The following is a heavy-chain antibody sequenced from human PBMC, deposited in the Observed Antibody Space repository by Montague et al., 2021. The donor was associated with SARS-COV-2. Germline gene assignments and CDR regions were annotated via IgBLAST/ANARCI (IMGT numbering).Heavy chain of an antibody. CDR3: ARTEYNWNDWFDP. CDR1: GGSISSYY. Sequence: SETLSLTCSVSGGSISSYYWSWIRQSPGKGLEWIGNIFHSGITXXXPSXKSRVTISVDMSKNQFSLQLNSVTAADSAGYYCARTEYNWNDWFDPWGQGTLVTVSS. J-gene: IGHJ5*02. D-gene: IGHD1-20*01. CDR2: IFHSGIT. V-gene: IGHV4-59*13.